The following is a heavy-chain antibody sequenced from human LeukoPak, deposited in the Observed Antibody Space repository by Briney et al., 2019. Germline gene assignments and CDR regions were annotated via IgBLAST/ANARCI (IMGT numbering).Heavy chain of an antibody. D-gene: IGHD7-27*01. CDR1: GGSISSYY. CDR3: ARGWGPAWKRNAFDI. Sequence: KPSETLSPTCTVSGGSISSYYWSWIRQPPGKGLEWIGYTYYSGSTNYNPSLKSRVTISVDTSKNQFSLKLSSVTAADTAVYYCARGWGPAWKRNAFDIWGQGTMVTVSS. J-gene: IGHJ3*02. CDR2: TYYSGST. V-gene: IGHV4-59*01.